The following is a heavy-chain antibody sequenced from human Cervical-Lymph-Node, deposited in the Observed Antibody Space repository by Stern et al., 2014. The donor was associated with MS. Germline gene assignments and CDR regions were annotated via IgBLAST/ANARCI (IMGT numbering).Heavy chain of an antibody. V-gene: IGHV3-15*01. CDR2: IKRKSDGGTT. Sequence: EVHLVESGGDLVKPGGSLRLSCAASGFTFSHAWMTWVRQAPGKGLEWVGRIKRKSDGGTTDYAAPVKGRFTISRDDSKNTLYLQMNSVKTEDTAVYYCPTNGLIAGTVDRNWGPGPLVTVPS. D-gene: IGHD6-13*01. J-gene: IGHJ4*02. CDR3: PTNGLIAGTVDRN. CDR1: GFTFSHAW.